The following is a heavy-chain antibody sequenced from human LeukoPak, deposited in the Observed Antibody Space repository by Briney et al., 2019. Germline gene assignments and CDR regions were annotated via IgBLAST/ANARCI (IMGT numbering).Heavy chain of an antibody. V-gene: IGHV3-15*01. CDR1: GFTFSNAW. CDR2: IKSKTDGGTT. Sequence: GGSLRLSCAASGFTFSNAWMSWVRQAPGKGLEWVGRIKSKTDGGTTDYAAPVKGRFTISRDDSKNTLYLQMNSLKTEDTAVYYCTTVGDYGDYGQFDYRGQGTLVTVSS. J-gene: IGHJ4*02. D-gene: IGHD4-17*01. CDR3: TTVGDYGDYGQFDY.